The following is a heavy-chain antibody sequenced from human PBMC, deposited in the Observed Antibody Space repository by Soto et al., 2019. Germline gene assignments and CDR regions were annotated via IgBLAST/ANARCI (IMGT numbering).Heavy chain of an antibody. CDR2: IYHSGST. CDR3: ARVEWISTSCYLGYNWYDP. Sequence: SETLSLTCAVSGGSISSSNWWSWVRQPPGKGLEWIGEIYHSGSTNYNPSLKSRVTISVDKSKNQFSLKLSSVTAADTAVYYCARVEWISTSCYLGYNWYDPWGQGTLVTFSS. D-gene: IGHD2-2*01. J-gene: IGHJ5*02. V-gene: IGHV4-4*02. CDR1: GGSISSSNW.